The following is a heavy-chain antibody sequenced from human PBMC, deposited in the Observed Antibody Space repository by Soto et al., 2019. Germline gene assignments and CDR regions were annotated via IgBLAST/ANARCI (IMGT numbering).Heavy chain of an antibody. J-gene: IGHJ3*02. CDR1: GFPFSNYA. CDR3: AGLVVVIGAFDI. CDR2: ISGSAGST. Sequence: PGGSLRLSCAASGFPFSNYAMSWVRQAPGKGLEWVSSISGSAGSTYYADSVKGRFTISRDNSKNTLYLQMNSLRAEDTAVYYCAGLVVVIGAFDIWGQGTMVTVSS. D-gene: IGHD3-22*01. V-gene: IGHV3-23*01.